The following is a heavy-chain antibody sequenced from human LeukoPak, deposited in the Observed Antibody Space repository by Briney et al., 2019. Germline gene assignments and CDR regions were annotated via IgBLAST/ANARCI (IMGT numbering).Heavy chain of an antibody. V-gene: IGHV3-7*01. CDR1: RFTFSNYW. CDR3: ARDGSGWYFYYYYYMDV. D-gene: IGHD6-19*01. CDR2: IKQDGSEK. J-gene: IGHJ6*03. Sequence: PGGSLRLSCVASRFTFSNYWMSWVRQVPGKGLQWVANIKQDGSEKYYVDSLTGRFTISRDNAKNSLYLQMNSLRVEDTAVYYCARDGSGWYFYYYYYMDVWGKGATVTVSS.